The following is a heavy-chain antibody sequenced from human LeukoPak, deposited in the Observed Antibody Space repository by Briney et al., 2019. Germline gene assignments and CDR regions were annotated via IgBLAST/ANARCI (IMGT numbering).Heavy chain of an antibody. CDR1: GGSISSTNYY. J-gene: IGHJ4*02. V-gene: IGHV4-61*05. D-gene: IGHD7-27*01. CDR2: IYYSGRT. Sequence: SETLSLTCTVSGGSISSTNYYWSWIRQPPGKGLEWIGYIYYSGRTNYNPSLKSRVTISVDTSKNQFSLKLSSVTAADTAVYYCARRRGDDETPFDYWGQGTLVTVSS. CDR3: ARRRGDDETPFDY.